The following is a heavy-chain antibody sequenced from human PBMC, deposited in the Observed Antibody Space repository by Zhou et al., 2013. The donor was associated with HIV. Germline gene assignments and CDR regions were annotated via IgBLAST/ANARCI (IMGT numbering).Heavy chain of an antibody. D-gene: IGHD1-1*01. Sequence: QVQLVQSGAEVKKPGASVKVSCKASGYTFTNYGFSWVRQAPGQGLEWMGWINPNSGGTNYAQKFQGRVTMTRDTSISTAYMELSRLRSDDTAVYYCARSAGTTRAFDIWGQGTMVTVSS. V-gene: IGHV1-2*02. J-gene: IGHJ3*02. CDR3: ARSAGTTRAFDI. CDR2: INPNSGGT. CDR1: GYTFTNYG.